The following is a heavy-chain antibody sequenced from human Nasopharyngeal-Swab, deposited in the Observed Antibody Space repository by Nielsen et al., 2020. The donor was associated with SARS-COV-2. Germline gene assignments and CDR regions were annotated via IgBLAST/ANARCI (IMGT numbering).Heavy chain of an antibody. CDR2: ISSSSSYI. CDR1: GFTISSYS. V-gene: IGHV3-21*01. Sequence: GESLNISCAASGFTISSYSLHWVRQAPGKGLEWVSSISSSSSYIYYADSVKGRFTISRDNAKNSLYLQMNSLRAEDTAVYYCARDGDYSGWELTDYWGQGTLVTVTS. J-gene: IGHJ4*02. CDR3: ARDGDYSGWELTDY. D-gene: IGHD1-26*01.